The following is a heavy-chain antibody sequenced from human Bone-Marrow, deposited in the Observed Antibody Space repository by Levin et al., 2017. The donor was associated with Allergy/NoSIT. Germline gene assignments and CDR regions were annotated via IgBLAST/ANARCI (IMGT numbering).Heavy chain of an antibody. J-gene: IGHJ4*02. Sequence: PGGSLRLSCAASGFTFSTYAMTWVRQAPGKGLEWVSFISGGGGNTYYADSVKGRFTISRDNSKTTLYLQLNNLRAEDTAVYYCAKGHNYGDPGTYFHYWGQGTLVTVSS. CDR2: ISGGGGNT. CDR3: AKGHNYGDPGTYFHY. D-gene: IGHD4-17*01. V-gene: IGHV3-23*01. CDR1: GFTFSTYA.